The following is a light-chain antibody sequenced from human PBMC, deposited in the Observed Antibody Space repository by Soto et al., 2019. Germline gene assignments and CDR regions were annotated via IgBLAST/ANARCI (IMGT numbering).Light chain of an antibody. CDR3: QHYNSYSEA. V-gene: IGKV1-5*03. J-gene: IGKJ1*01. CDR1: QTISSW. Sequence: DIPMTQSPSTLSGSVGDRVTITCRASQTISSWLAWYQQKPGKAPKLLIYKASTLKSGVPSRFSGSGSGTESTITISSLQPDGFATYYGQHYNSYSEAFVQGTKVELK. CDR2: KAS.